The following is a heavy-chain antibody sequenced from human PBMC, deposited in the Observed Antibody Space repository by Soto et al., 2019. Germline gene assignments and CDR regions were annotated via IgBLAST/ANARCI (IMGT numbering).Heavy chain of an antibody. Sequence: QVQLVQSGAEVRKPGASVKVSCRASGYSLISFAMHWVRQAPGQRPEWMGWINTGNGNTEYSQNFQGRVTMTRDTSARTAYMELRSLRYEDTAVYYCARDRRNLDINWHDSKSPFDFWGQGTLVTVSS. CDR3: ARDRRNLDINWHDSKSPFDF. V-gene: IGHV1-3*04. D-gene: IGHD1-1*01. CDR1: GYSLISFA. CDR2: INTGNGNT. J-gene: IGHJ4*02.